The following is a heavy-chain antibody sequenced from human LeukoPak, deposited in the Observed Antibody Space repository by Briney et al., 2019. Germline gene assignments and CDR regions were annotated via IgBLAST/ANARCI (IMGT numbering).Heavy chain of an antibody. Sequence: SETLSLTCTVSGGSISTYYWNWIRKPPGKGLERIGYIYYSGSTNYNPSLKSRVTISVDTSKNQFSLNLTSVTAADTAVYYCARGGIRQTFDIWGQGTLVTVSS. D-gene: IGHD3-3*02. CDR2: IYYSGST. J-gene: IGHJ4*02. V-gene: IGHV4-59*01. CDR3: ARGGIRQTFDI. CDR1: GGSISTYY.